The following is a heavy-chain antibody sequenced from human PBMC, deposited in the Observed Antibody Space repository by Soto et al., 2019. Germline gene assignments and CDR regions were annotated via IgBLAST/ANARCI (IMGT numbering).Heavy chain of an antibody. J-gene: IGHJ4*02. CDR3: ARTSSWPQDFDY. CDR1: GYSISSGYY. CDR2: IYHSGST. Sequence: SETLSLTCAVSGYSISSGYYWGWIRQPPGKGPEWIGSIYHSGSTYYNPSLKSRVTISVDTSKNQFSLKLSSVTAADTAVYYCARTSSWPQDFDYWGQGTLVTVSS. V-gene: IGHV4-38-2*01. D-gene: IGHD6-13*01.